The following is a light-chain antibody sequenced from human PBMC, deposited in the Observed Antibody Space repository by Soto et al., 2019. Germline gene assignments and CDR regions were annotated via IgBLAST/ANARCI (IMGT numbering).Light chain of an antibody. J-gene: IGKJ4*01. Sequence: DIQLTQSPSFLSASVGDRVTITCRASQGISSYLAWYQQKPGKAPKLLIYAASTLQRGAPSRFSGGGSGTEFTLTISSLQPDDFATYFCQQRISYPVTFGGGTKVEIK. CDR2: AAS. CDR1: QGISSY. V-gene: IGKV1-9*01. CDR3: QQRISYPVT.